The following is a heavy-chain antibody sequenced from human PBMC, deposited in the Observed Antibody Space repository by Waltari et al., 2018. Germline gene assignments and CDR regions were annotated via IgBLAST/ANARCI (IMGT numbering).Heavy chain of an antibody. J-gene: IGHJ6*03. D-gene: IGHD4-17*01. CDR1: GGSFSGYY. V-gene: IGHV4-34*01. CDR3: ARGQISTVTYYYYYYMDV. CDR2: INHSGST. Sequence: QVQLQQWGAGLLKPSETLSLTCAVYGGSFSGYYWSWIRQPPGQGLEWIGEINHSGSTNYNPSLKSRVTISVDTSKNQFSLKLSSVTAADMAVYYCARGQISTVTYYYYYYMDVWGKGTTVTVSS.